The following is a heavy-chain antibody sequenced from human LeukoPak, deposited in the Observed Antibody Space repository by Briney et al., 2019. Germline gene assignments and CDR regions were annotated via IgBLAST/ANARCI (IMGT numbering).Heavy chain of an antibody. V-gene: IGHV5-51*01. CDR3: ARRTDRSFWYLDY. Sequence: PGASLKISCKGSGYSFTNYWIGWLRQLPGKGLEWVGIIYPGDSDTRYSPSFQGQVTISADKSISTAYLQWSSLKASDTAMYYCARRTDRSFWYLDYWGQGTLVTVSS. CDR1: GYSFTNYW. CDR2: IYPGDSDT. J-gene: IGHJ4*02.